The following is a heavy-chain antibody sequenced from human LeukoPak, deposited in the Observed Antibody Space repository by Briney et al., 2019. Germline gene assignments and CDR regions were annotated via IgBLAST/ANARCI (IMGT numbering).Heavy chain of an antibody. CDR2: IYYSGST. J-gene: IGHJ4*02. D-gene: IGHD3-3*01. V-gene: IGHV4-39*07. Sequence: SETLSLTCTVSGGSIGSSSYYWGWIRQPPGKGLEWIGSIYYSGSTYYNPSLKSRVTISVDTSKNQFSLKLSSVTAADTAVYYCARGHRIQGRATIFGVVSDYYFDYWGQGTLVTVSS. CDR1: GGSIGSSSYY. CDR3: ARGHRIQGRATIFGVVSDYYFDY.